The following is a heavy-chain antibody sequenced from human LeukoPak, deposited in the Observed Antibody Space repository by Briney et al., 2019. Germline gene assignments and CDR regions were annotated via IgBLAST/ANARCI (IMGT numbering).Heavy chain of an antibody. CDR1: GGSFSGYY. J-gene: IGHJ5*02. Sequence: PSETLSLTCAVYGGSFSGYYWSWIRQPPGKGLEWIVEINHSGSTNYNPSLKSRVTISVDTSKNQFSLKLSSVTAADTAVYYCARGFPNMVRGVILSNWFDPWGQGTLVTVSS. D-gene: IGHD3-10*01. CDR2: INHSGST. V-gene: IGHV4-34*01. CDR3: ARGFPNMVRGVILSNWFDP.